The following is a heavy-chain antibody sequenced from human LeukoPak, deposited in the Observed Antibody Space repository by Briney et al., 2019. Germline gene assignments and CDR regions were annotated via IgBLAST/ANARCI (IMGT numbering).Heavy chain of an antibody. D-gene: IGHD4-17*01. J-gene: IGHJ4*02. Sequence: GGSLRLSCVASGFTFYSYWMHWVRQAPGKGLVWVSCINGDGSTSNYADSVKGRFTISRDNAKNTLYLQMHSLRAEDTAVYYCARDEPTVTTGPPVGSWGQGTPVTVSS. CDR3: ARDEPTVTTGPPVGS. V-gene: IGHV3-74*01. CDR2: INGDGSTS. CDR1: GFTFYSYW.